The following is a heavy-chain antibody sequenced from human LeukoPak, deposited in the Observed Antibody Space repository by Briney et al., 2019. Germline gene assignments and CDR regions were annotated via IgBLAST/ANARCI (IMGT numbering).Heavy chain of an antibody. CDR1: RFTFSSYE. V-gene: IGHV3-48*03. CDR3: TRDSYGGAHY. CDR2: ISNSGLTI. Sequence: GGSLRLSCAASRFTFSSYEMNWVRQAPGKGLEWVSYISNSGLTIYYADSVKGRFTISRDNAKNSLYLQMNSLRAEDTAVYYCTRDSYGGAHYWGQGTLVTVSS. J-gene: IGHJ4*02. D-gene: IGHD2-21*01.